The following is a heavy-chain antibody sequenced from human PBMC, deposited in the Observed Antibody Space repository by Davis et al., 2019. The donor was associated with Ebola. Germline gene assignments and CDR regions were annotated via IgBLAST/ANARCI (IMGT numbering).Heavy chain of an antibody. CDR1: GLSVSSNH. D-gene: IGHD3-10*01. CDR2: IYRGGPT. J-gene: IGHJ4*02. Sequence: GGSLRLSCAASGLSVSSNHMSWVRRAPGKGLERVSVIYRGGPTHYADSVKGRFTISRDNPKNTVYLQMNSLRAEDTAVYYCAREVGTQVRGVEYYFDYWGQGTLVTVSS. CDR3: AREVGTQVRGVEYYFDY. V-gene: IGHV3-66*01.